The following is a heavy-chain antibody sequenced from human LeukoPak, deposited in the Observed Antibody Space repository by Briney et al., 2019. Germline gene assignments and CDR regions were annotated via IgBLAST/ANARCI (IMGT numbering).Heavy chain of an antibody. D-gene: IGHD2-2*01. CDR2: IYTSGST. CDR1: GGSISSYY. J-gene: IGHJ4*02. V-gene: IGHV4-4*07. Sequence: SETLPLPCTVSGGSISSYYWSWFPRPAGKAREGLGRIYTSGSTNYNPPLTSRVTPSVHTTQNHFPLKPGSVTAADTAVYYCARARGYCSSTSCSWDLDYWGQGTLVSVSS. CDR3: ARARGYCSSTSCSWDLDY.